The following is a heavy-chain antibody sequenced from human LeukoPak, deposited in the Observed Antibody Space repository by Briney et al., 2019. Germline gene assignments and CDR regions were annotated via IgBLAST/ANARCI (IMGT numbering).Heavy chain of an antibody. V-gene: IGHV4-59*01. CDR1: GGSISSYY. J-gene: IGHJ5*02. CDR2: IYYSGTT. Sequence: PSETLSLTCTVSGGSISSYYWSWIRQPPGKGLEWIGHIYYSGTTNYNPSLKSRVTISVDTSKNQFSLKLTPVTAADTAVFYCARSKDGNNVDTWGQGTLVTVSS. CDR3: ARSKDGNNVDT. D-gene: IGHD5-24*01.